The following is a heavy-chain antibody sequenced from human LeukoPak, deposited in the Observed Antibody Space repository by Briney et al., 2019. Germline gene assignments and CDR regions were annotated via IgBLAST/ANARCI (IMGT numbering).Heavy chain of an antibody. Sequence: ALRLSCAASGFTFSSYGMHWVRRAPGKGLEWVAVISYDGSSKYYADSVKGRFTISRDNSKNTLFLQMNSLRAEDTAVYCCAKHSNSSYWGQGTLVTVSS. D-gene: IGHD6-6*01. CDR1: GFTFSSYG. V-gene: IGHV3-30*18. CDR3: AKHSNSSY. J-gene: IGHJ4*02. CDR2: ISYDGSSK.